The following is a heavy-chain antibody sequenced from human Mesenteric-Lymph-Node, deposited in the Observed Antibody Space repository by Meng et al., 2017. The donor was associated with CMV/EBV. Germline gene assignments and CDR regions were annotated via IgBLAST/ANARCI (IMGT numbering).Heavy chain of an antibody. CDR1: GGSISDFY. J-gene: IGHJ5*02. CDR3: ARDANSGFFDP. D-gene: IGHD4/OR15-4a*01. V-gene: IGHV4-59*01. Sequence: SETLSLTCAVYGGSISDFYWTWVRQPPGKGLEWIAYISYTGTTNYSPSLKSRVTVSIDTSKNRFSLKLSSVTAADTAVYYCARDANSGFFDPWGQGTLVTVSS. CDR2: ISYTGTT.